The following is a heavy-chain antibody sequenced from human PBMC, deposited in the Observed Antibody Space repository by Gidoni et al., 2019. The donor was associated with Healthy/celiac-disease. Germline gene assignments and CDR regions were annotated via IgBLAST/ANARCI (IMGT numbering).Heavy chain of an antibody. J-gene: IGHJ4*02. V-gene: IGHV1-2*02. CDR1: GYTFTGYY. D-gene: IGHD3-22*01. Sequence: QVQLVQSGAEVKKPGASVKVSCQASGYTFTGYYMHWVRQAPGKGLEWMGWINPNSGGTNYAQKFQGRVTMTRDTSISTAYMELSRLRSDDTAVYYCARVPNYYYDSSGYYLDYWGQGTLVTVSS. CDR2: INPNSGGT. CDR3: ARVPNYYYDSSGYYLDY.